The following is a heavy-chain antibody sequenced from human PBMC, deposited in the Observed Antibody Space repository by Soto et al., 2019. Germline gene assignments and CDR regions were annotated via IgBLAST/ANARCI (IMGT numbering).Heavy chain of an antibody. Sequence: SETLSLTCTVSGGSISSYYWSWIRQPPGKGLEWIGYIYYSGSTNYNPSLKSRVTISVDTSKNQFSLKLSSVTAADTAVYYCARVGGPSGNAFDIWGQGTMVTVSS. CDR2: IYYSGST. V-gene: IGHV4-59*01. J-gene: IGHJ3*02. CDR3: ARVGGPSGNAFDI. D-gene: IGHD6-19*01. CDR1: GGSISSYY.